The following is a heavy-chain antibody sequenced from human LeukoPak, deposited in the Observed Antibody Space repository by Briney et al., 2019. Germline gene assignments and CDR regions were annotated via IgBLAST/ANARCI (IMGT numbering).Heavy chain of an antibody. CDR2: ISYDGSNK. V-gene: IGHV3-30*04. CDR3: ARDETAYSYGYVA. Sequence: GGSLRLSCAASGFTFSSYAMHWVRQAPGKGLEWVAVISYDGSNKYYADSVKGRFTIFRDNSKNTLYLQMNSLRAEDTAVYYCARDETAYSYGYVAWGQGTLVTVSS. D-gene: IGHD5-18*01. CDR1: GFTFSSYA. J-gene: IGHJ4*02.